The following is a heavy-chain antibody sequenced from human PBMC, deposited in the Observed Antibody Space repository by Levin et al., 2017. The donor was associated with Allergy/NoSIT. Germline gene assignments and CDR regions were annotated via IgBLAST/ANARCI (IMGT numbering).Heavy chain of an antibody. V-gene: IGHV1-8*01. D-gene: IGHD3-10*01. CDR1: GYTFTNYD. Sequence: PGESLKISCKASGYTFTNYDINWVRQATGQGLEWMGWMNPNSGNKDYARKFQGRVSLTTNTSITTAYMELSSLTSEDTAVYYCARGGFGKLLDFDLWGQGTLVTVSS. CDR3: ARGGFGKLLDFDL. J-gene: IGHJ4*02. CDR2: MNPNSGNK.